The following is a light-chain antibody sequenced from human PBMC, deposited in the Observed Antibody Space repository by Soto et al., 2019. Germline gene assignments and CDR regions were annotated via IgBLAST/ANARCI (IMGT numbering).Light chain of an antibody. CDR3: GSYTSSSSPYV. J-gene: IGLJ1*01. Sequence: QSALTQPASVSGSPGQSITISCTGTSSDVGYYNYVSWYQQHPGKAPKLIIFEVSNRPSGVSNRFSGSKSGNTASLTISGLQAEDEADYYCGSYTSSSSPYVFGTGTKLTVL. V-gene: IGLV2-14*01. CDR1: SSDVGYYNY. CDR2: EVS.